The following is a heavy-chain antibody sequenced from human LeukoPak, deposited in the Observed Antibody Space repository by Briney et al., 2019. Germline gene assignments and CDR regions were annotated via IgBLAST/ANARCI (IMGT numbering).Heavy chain of an antibody. V-gene: IGHV3-21*01. CDR3: ARDVGYCSGGSCFQYYFDY. Sequence: PGGSLRLSCAASGFTFSSYSMNWVRQAPGKGLEWVSSISRSSYIHYADSVKGRFTISRDNAKNSLYLQMNSLRAEDTAVYYCARDVGYCSGGSCFQYYFDYWGQGTLVTVSS. CDR2: ISRSSYI. CDR1: GFTFSSYS. J-gene: IGHJ4*02. D-gene: IGHD2-15*01.